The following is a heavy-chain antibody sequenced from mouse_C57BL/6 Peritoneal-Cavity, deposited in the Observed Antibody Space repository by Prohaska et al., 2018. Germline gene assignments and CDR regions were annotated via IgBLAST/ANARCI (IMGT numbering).Heavy chain of an antibody. Sequence: MSCKASGYPFTSYTMHWVQQRPGQGLEWIGYINPSSGYTKYKQKFKDKATLTADKSSSTAYMQLSSLTSEDSAVYYCARSDITTVVADYWGQGTTLTVSS. CDR1: GYPFTSYT. J-gene: IGHJ2*01. CDR2: INPSSGYT. CDR3: ARSDITTVVADY. V-gene: IGHV1-4*01. D-gene: IGHD1-1*01.